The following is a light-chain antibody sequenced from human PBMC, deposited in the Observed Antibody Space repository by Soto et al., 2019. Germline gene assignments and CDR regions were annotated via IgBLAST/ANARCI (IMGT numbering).Light chain of an antibody. CDR1: QSVSSN. J-gene: IGKJ1*01. Sequence: EIVMTQSPATLSVSPGERATLSCRASQSVSSNLAWYQQKAGQAPRLLIYGASTRATGIPARFSGSGSGTEFTLTISSLQSEDFAIYYCLQYNNWPPWTFGQGTKVEIK. V-gene: IGKV3-15*01. CDR2: GAS. CDR3: LQYNNWPPWT.